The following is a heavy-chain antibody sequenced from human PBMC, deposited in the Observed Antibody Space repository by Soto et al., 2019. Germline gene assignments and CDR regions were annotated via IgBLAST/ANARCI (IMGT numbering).Heavy chain of an antibody. CDR2: IHYSGST. CDR1: GGSISSYY. D-gene: IGHD3-10*01. Sequence: QVQLQESGPGLVKPSETLSLTCTVSGGSISSYYWSWIRQPPGKGLEWIGYIHYSGSTKYNPSLTSRVPISVDTSKNQFSLKLSSVTAADTAVYYCARDRGGVASNWFDPWGQGTLVTVSS. J-gene: IGHJ5*02. CDR3: ARDRGGVASNWFDP. V-gene: IGHV4-59*01.